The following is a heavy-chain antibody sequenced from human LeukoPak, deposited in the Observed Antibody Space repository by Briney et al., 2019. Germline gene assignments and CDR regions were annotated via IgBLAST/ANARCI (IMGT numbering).Heavy chain of an antibody. Sequence: PGGSLRLSCAASGFTFSSYEMNWVRQAPGKGLEWVSYISSSGSTIYYADSVKGRFTISRDNAKSSLYLQMNSLRAEDTAVYYCARDASDWSLDIWGQGTMVAVSS. J-gene: IGHJ3*02. V-gene: IGHV3-48*03. CDR1: GFTFSSYE. CDR3: ARDASDWSLDI. D-gene: IGHD2-21*01. CDR2: ISSSGSTI.